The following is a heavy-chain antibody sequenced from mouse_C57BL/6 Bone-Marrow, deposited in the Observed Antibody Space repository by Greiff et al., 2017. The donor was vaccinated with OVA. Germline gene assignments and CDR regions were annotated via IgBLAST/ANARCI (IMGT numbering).Heavy chain of an antibody. CDR3: ARDGDYDGGYFDV. V-gene: IGHV7-1*01. CDR1: GFTFSDFY. CDR2: SRNNANDYTT. D-gene: IGHD2-4*01. J-gene: IGHJ1*03. Sequence: EVKVVESGGGLVQSGRSLRLSCATSGFTFSDFYMEWVRQAPGKGLEWIAASRNNANDYTTEYSASMKGRFIVSRDTSQSILYLQMNALRAEDTAIYYCARDGDYDGGYFDVWGTGTTVTVSS.